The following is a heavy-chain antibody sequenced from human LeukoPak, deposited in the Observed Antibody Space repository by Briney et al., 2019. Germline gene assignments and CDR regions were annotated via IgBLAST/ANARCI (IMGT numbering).Heavy chain of an antibody. Sequence: SETLSLTCTVSGGSISSYYWSWIRQPAGKGLEWIVRIYTSGSTNYNPSLKSRVTMSVDTSKNQFSLKLSSVTAADTAVYYCARDGFDGSYYYYYMDVWGKGTTVTVSS. CDR3: ARDGFDGSYYYYYMDV. V-gene: IGHV4-4*07. CDR2: IYTSGST. D-gene: IGHD1-26*01. J-gene: IGHJ6*03. CDR1: GGSISSYY.